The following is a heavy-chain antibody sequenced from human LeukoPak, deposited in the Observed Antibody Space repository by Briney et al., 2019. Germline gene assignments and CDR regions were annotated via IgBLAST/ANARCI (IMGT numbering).Heavy chain of an antibody. CDR3: ATRYSGSHYYYLDV. V-gene: IGHV1-69*06. D-gene: IGHD6-13*01. CDR2: IIPIFGTA. J-gene: IGHJ6*03. Sequence: SVKVSCKASGGTFSSYAISWVRQAPGQGLEWMGGIIPIFGTANYAQKFRGRVTITADKSTRTAYMELSSLRSEDTAVYYCATRYSGSHYYYLDVWGKGTTVIVSS. CDR1: GGTFSSYA.